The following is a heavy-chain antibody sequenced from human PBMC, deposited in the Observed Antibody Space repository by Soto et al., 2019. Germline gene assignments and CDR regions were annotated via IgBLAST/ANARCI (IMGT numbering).Heavy chain of an antibody. D-gene: IGHD3-16*01. J-gene: IGHJ4*02. V-gene: IGHV3-48*02. CDR2: ISSGNGTI. CDR1: GFTFSTYS. CDR3: AIERPVFHYDRRGQPPIGY. Sequence: EVYLVESGGGLVQPGGSLRLSCAASGFTFSTYSMTWVRRAPGKGLEWVSYISSGNGTIYYSDSVKARFTVSRDNAKKVLSLDINSLRDAATAVYYCAIERPVFHYDRRGQPPIGYWGPGTLVTVSS.